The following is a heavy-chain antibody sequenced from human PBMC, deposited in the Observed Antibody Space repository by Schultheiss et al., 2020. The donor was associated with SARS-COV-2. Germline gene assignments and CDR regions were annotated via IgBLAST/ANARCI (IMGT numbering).Heavy chain of an antibody. CDR1: GGSISSYY. CDR2: IYYSGST. D-gene: IGHD3-22*01. Sequence: SETLSLTCTVSGGSISSYYWGWIRQPPGKGLEWIGYIYYSGSTNYNPSLKSRVTISVDTSKNQFSLKVSSVTAADTAVYYCAREAYYYDSSGYEPRPYWYFDLWGRGTLVTVSS. J-gene: IGHJ2*01. CDR3: AREAYYYDSSGYEPRPYWYFDL. V-gene: IGHV4-59*01.